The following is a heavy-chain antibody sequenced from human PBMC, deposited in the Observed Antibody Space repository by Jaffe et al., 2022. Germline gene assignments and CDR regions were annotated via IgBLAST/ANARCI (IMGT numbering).Heavy chain of an antibody. CDR3: AINIVGATPREDGY. CDR1: GFTVSSNY. Sequence: EVQLVESGGGLVQPGGSLRLSCAASGFTVSSNYMSWVRQAPGKGLEWVSVIYSGGSTYYADSVKGRFTISRDNSKNTLYLQMNSLRAEDTAVYYCAINIVGATPREDGYWGQGTLVTVSS. D-gene: IGHD1-26*01. CDR2: IYSGGST. J-gene: IGHJ4*02. V-gene: IGHV3-66*02.